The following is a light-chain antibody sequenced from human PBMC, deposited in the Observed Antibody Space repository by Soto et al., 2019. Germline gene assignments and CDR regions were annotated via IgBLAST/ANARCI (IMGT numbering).Light chain of an antibody. CDR3: QQLHSYPPT. V-gene: IGKV1-9*01. J-gene: IGKJ4*01. CDR2: AAS. Sequence: DIQMTQSPSFLSASVGDRVTITCRASQAISNYLVWYQQKPGKAPKLLIYAASTLYSGVPSRFSGSGSGREFTLTISSLQPEDFATYYCQQLHSYPPTFGGGTKVDIK. CDR1: QAISNY.